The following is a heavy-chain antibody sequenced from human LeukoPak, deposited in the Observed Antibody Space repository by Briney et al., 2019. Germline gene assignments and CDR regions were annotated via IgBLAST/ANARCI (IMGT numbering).Heavy chain of an antibody. CDR2: ISYDGSNK. D-gene: IGHD2-2*01. J-gene: IGHJ6*03. CDR3: ARDQGYCSSTSCYYNDGYYMDV. Sequence: PGGSLRLSCAAAGFTYSSYAMHWVRQAPGKGLEWVGVISYDGSNKYYADSVKGRFTISRDNSKNTLYLQMNSLRAEDTAVYYCARDQGYCSSTSCYYNDGYYMDVWGKGTTVTVSS. V-gene: IGHV3-30-3*01. CDR1: GFTYSSYA.